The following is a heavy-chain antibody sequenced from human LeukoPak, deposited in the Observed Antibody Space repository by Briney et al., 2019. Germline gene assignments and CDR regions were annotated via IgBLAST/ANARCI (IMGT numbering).Heavy chain of an antibody. V-gene: IGHV4-34*01. CDR2: IHHSGST. CDR1: GGSFSGYY. CDR3: AERGSGWYFHN. D-gene: IGHD6-19*01. J-gene: IGHJ4*02. Sequence: SETLSLTCAVYGGSFSGYYWGWIRQPPGKGLEWIGEIHHSGSTHYNQSLKSRLTISVDKSKNQFSLKLTSVTAADTAVYYCAERGSGWYFHNWGQGTLVTVSS.